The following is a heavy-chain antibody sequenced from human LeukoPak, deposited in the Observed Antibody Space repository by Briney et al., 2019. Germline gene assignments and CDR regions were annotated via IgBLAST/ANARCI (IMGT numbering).Heavy chain of an antibody. V-gene: IGHV3-23*01. D-gene: IGHD6-13*01. CDR3: AKDSYSSSWDVAY. Sequence: GGSLRLSCVASGFTFSSYAMSWVRQAPGKWLEWVSAISGGGGSTYYADSVKGRFTISRDNSKNTLYLQMNSLRAEDTAVYYCAKDSYSSSWDVAYWGQGTLVTVSS. CDR2: ISGGGGST. J-gene: IGHJ4*02. CDR1: GFTFSSYA.